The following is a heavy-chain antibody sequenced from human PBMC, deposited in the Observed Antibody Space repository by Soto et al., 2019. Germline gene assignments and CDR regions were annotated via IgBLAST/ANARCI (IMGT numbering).Heavy chain of an antibody. CDR3: AKVRTGSYSGRWFDL. Sequence: ASVKVSCKASGGTFRNYPINWVRQAPGQGLEWMGGIIPIFGTANYAQKFQGRVTITADESTSTAYMELSSLRSEDTAVYYCAKVRTGSYSGRWFDLWGQGTLVTVSS. V-gene: IGHV1-69*13. J-gene: IGHJ5*02. CDR1: GGTFRNYP. CDR2: IIPIFGTA. D-gene: IGHD3-10*01.